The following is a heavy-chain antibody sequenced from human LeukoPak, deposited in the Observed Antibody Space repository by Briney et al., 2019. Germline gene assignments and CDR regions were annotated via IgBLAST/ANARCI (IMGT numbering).Heavy chain of an antibody. CDR3: ARDLFASADCGGGSCYPSDY. Sequence: GGSLRLSCAASGFTFSSYSMNWVRQAPGKGLEWVSSISSSSRYIYYADSVKGRFTISRDNAKNSLYLRMSSLRAEDTAIYYCARDLFASADCGGGSCYPSDYWGQGTLVAVSS. D-gene: IGHD2-15*01. J-gene: IGHJ4*02. CDR1: GFTFSSYS. V-gene: IGHV3-21*01. CDR2: ISSSSRYI.